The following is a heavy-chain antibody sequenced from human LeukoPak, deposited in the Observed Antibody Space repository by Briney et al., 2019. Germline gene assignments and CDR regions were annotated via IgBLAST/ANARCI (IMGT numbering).Heavy chain of an antibody. CDR2: ISGSGGST. J-gene: IGHJ4*02. V-gene: IGHV3-23*01. Sequence: GGSLRLSRAASGFTFSSYAMSWVRQAPGKGLEWVSAISGSGGSTYYADSVKGRFTISRDDSKNTLYLQMNSLRAEDTAVYYCAMGSVDTCNDWGQGTLVTVSS. D-gene: IGHD5-18*01. CDR1: GFTFSSYA. CDR3: AMGSVDTCND.